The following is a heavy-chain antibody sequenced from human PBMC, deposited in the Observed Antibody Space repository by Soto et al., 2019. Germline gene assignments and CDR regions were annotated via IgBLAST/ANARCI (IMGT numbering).Heavy chain of an antibody. CDR3: ARSSPAGYYFDY. CDR2: IYYSGSA. V-gene: IGHV4-28*01. D-gene: IGHD3-10*01. Sequence: QVQLQESGPGLVKPSDTLSLTCAVSGHSISSSNWWGWIRQPPGRGLEWIGYIYYSGSAYYTPSLKSLVTMSVDTSKNQFSLKMSSVTAVDTGVDSCARSSPAGYYFDYRGEGTLVTVSS. J-gene: IGHJ4*02. CDR1: GHSISSSNW.